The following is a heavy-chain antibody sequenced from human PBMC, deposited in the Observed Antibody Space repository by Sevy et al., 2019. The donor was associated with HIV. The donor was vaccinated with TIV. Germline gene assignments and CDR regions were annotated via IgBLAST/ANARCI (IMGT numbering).Heavy chain of an antibody. V-gene: IGHV3-30-3*01. CDR3: ARGLAALPGYYYGMDV. D-gene: IGHD6-6*01. Sequence: GGSLRLSCAASVFTFSSYGVNWVRQAPGKGLEWVAVISYDGNNRYYADSVKGRFTISRDNSKNTLYLQMNSLRADDTAVYYCARGLAALPGYYYGMDVWGLGTTVTVSS. J-gene: IGHJ6*02. CDR1: VFTFSSYG. CDR2: ISYDGNNR.